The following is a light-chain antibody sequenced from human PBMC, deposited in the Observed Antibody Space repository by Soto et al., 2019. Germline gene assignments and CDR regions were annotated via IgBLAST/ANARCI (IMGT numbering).Light chain of an antibody. CDR3: QQYEIYPIT. V-gene: IGKV1-5*03. J-gene: IGKJ5*01. CDR1: QSVNSW. CDR2: KAS. Sequence: IQMTQSPSTLSASVGDRVTITCRASQSVNSWLAWYQQKPGKAPKLLIYKASSLESGVPSRFSGSGSGTEVTLTISSLQPDDFAAYYCQQYEIYPITFGQGTRLEIK.